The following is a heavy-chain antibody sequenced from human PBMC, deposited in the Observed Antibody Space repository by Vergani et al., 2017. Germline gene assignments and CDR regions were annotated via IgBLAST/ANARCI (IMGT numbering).Heavy chain of an antibody. Sequence: QVQLQESGPGVVKPSQTLSLTCAVPGGSISSGDHCWTWIRQRPGKGLEWIGYIFYSGTTYDNPSLRSRLTISVDTSQNQFSLKLRSVTAADTAVYYCARVDAQVPATSHFYCMDVWGKGTTVVVSS. CDR3: ARVDAQVPATSHFYCMDV. CDR1: GGSISSGDHC. D-gene: IGHD6-25*01. J-gene: IGHJ6*03. V-gene: IGHV4-31*11. CDR2: IFYSGTT.